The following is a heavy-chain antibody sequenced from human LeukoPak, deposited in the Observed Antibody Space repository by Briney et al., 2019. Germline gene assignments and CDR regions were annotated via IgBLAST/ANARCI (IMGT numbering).Heavy chain of an antibody. Sequence: GGSLRLSCSASGFTFSSDAMHWVRQAPGMGLEFISSITSNGGSINYADSVKGRFTISRDNSKNTLYLQMSSLRTEDTALYYCARDDDRAREIDYWGQGTLVTVSS. CDR3: ARDDDRAREIDY. CDR1: GFTFSSDA. CDR2: ITSNGGSI. V-gene: IGHV3-64D*06. D-gene: IGHD3-22*01. J-gene: IGHJ4*02.